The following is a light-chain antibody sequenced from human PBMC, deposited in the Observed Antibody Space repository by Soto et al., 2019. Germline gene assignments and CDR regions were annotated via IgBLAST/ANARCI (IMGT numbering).Light chain of an antibody. V-gene: IGKV1-12*01. J-gene: IGKJ1*01. Sequence: NLQCGVTSRLSGSGSGTDFSLTINSLQPEDFAIYYCLQAYNFPRTFGQGTKVDIK. CDR3: LQAYNFPRT.